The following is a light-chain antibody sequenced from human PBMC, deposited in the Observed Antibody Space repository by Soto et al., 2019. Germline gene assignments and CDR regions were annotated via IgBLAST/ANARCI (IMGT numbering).Light chain of an antibody. J-gene: IGKJ1*01. CDR1: QSISVS. CDR2: DAS. Sequence: IQMTQSPSTLSASVVDTVTLTCRASQSISVSLAWYQQKPGKAPNLLIYDASTLQGGVPSRFSGSGSGTEFTLTVTSLQPEDFATYFCQQYDKYSTFGHGTKVDIK. CDR3: QQYDKYST. V-gene: IGKV1-5*01.